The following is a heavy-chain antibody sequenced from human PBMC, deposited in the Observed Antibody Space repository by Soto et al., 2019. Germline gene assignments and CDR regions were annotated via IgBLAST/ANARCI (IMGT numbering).Heavy chain of an antibody. CDR3: ARTNTAMVRSAMDV. D-gene: IGHD5-18*01. V-gene: IGHV4-31*01. CDR1: GVSISSGGYY. J-gene: IGHJ6*02. Sequence: SETRSLTWTVSGVSISSGGYYWSGLRQHPGKGLEWIGYIYYSGITYYNPSLKSLVTISVDTSKNQFSLKLSSVTAADTAVYYCARTNTAMVRSAMDVWGQGTTVTVSS. CDR2: IYYSGIT.